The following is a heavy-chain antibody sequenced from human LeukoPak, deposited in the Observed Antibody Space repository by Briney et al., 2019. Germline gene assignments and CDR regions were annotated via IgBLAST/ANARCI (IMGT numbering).Heavy chain of an antibody. CDR3: ARHFGWVGGNVDY. Sequence: LETLSLTCTVSGGAISSDSYYWGWIRQPPGKGLEWLGYMYHTGTSYYNPSLRSRVTISVDRSKNQFSLKLSSVTAEDTAVYYCARHFGWVGGNVDYWGQGTQVTVSS. CDR2: MYHTGTS. V-gene: IGHV4-39*01. J-gene: IGHJ4*02. D-gene: IGHD3-9*01. CDR1: GGAISSDSYY.